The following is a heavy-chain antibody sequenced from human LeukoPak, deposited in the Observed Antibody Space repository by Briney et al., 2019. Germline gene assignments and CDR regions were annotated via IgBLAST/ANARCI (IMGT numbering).Heavy chain of an antibody. V-gene: IGHV3-21*01. J-gene: IGHJ4*02. CDR1: GFTFSSYT. Sequence: GGSLRLSCAASGFTFSSYTMNWVRQAPGKGLEWVSSISSGSSFKYYADSVKGRFTISRDNAKNSLYLQMNSLRAEDTAVYYCARDRGHDFWSGYLIDYWGQGTLVTVSS. D-gene: IGHD3-3*01. CDR2: ISSGSSFK. CDR3: ARDRGHDFWSGYLIDY.